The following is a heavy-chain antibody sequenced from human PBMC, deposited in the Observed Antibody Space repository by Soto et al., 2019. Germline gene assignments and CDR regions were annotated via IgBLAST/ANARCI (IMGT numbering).Heavy chain of an antibody. J-gene: IGHJ6*02. CDR3: ARHSGSYLYYYGMDV. Sequence: GESLKISFKASGYSFTSYWIGWVRQMPGKGLEWMGIIYPGDSDTRYSPSFQGQVTIPADKCISTAYLQWSSLKASDTVRYYCARHSGSYLYYYGMDVWGQGTTVAVSS. CDR1: GYSFTSYW. CDR2: IYPGDSDT. D-gene: IGHD1-26*01. V-gene: IGHV5-51*01.